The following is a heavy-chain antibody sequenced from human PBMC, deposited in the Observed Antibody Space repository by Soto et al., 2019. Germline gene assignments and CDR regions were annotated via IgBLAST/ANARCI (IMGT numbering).Heavy chain of an antibody. J-gene: IGHJ6*02. CDR3: ARSIRGPRRFNGMDV. CDR1: GFSLSTSGMR. D-gene: IGHD1-20*01. V-gene: IGHV2-70*04. Sequence: SGPTLVNPTQTLKLTCTFSGFSLSTSGMRVSWIRQPPGEALEWLARIDWDDDKFYSTSLKTRLTISKDTSKNQVVLTMANMEPADTATYYCARSIRGPRRFNGMDVWGQGTTVTVSS. CDR2: IDWDDDK.